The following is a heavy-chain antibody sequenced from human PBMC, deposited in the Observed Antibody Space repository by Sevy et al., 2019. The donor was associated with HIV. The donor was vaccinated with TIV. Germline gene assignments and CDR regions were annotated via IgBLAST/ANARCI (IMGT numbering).Heavy chain of an antibody. CDR2: STGTGTSI. Sequence: GGSLRLSCSASGFTFSGYTMIWVRQAPGRGLEWVSASTGTGTSIYYADSVKGRFTISRDNAKNLLYLQMNSLRAEETAVYYCARDHGYCSGNNCYSGGYWGQGTLVTVSS. CDR3: ARDHGYCSGNNCYSGGY. V-gene: IGHV3-21*06. D-gene: IGHD2-15*01. J-gene: IGHJ4*02. CDR1: GFTFSGYT.